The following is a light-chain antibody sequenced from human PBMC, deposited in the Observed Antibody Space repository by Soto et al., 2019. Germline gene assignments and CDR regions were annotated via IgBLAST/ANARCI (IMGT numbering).Light chain of an antibody. Sequence: QSAPTQPPSASGSPGQSVTISCTGTSGNVGGYNYVSWYQQHPGKAPKLMIYDVSKRPSGVPDRFSGSKSGNTASLTVSGLQPEDEADYYCSSYAGSNNLRVFGTGTKLTVL. V-gene: IGLV2-8*01. CDR2: DVS. CDR3: SSYAGSNNLRV. CDR1: SGNVGGYNY. J-gene: IGLJ1*01.